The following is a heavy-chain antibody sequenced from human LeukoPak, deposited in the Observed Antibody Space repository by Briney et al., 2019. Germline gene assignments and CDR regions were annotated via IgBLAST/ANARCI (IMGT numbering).Heavy chain of an antibody. V-gene: IGHV4-61*01. CDR2: IYYSGST. CDR1: GGSVSSGSYY. CDR3: ARGGPYYYDSSGYFERYYFDY. D-gene: IGHD3-22*01. J-gene: IGHJ4*02. Sequence: SETLSLTCTVSGGSVSSGSYYWSWLRQPPGTGLEWIGYIYYSGSTYYNPSLKSRVTISVDTSKNQFSLKLSSVTAADTAVYYCARGGPYYYDSSGYFERYYFDYWGQGTLVTVSS.